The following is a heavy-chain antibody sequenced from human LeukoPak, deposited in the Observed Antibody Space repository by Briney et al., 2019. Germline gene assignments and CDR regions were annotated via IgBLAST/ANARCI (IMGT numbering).Heavy chain of an antibody. CDR2: VYYSGST. CDR1: GGSIDRSTYY. CDR3: ARIAAPGLA. V-gene: IGHV4-39*01. D-gene: IGHD6-25*01. J-gene: IGHJ5*02. Sequence: SETLSLTCTVSGGSIDRSTYYWGWIRQPPGKGLEWIGSVYYSGSTYYNSALKSRVTISVDTSKNQFSLKLYSVTAADTSVYFCARIAAPGLAWGQGTLVTVSS.